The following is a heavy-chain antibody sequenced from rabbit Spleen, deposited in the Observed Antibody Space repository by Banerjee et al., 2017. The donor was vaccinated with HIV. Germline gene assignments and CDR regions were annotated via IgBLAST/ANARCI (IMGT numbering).Heavy chain of an antibody. V-gene: IGHV1S40*01. CDR1: GFSFSSGYY. Sequence: VESGGGLVKPGASLTLTCKASGFSFSSGYYMCWVRQAPGKGLEWIACIYAGSSGSSYYASWAKGRFTISKTSSTTVTLQMTSLTAADTATYFCARDTGSSFSSYGMDLWGPGTLVTVS. D-gene: IGHD8-1*01. CDR2: IYAGSSGSS. CDR3: ARDTGSSFSSYGMDL. J-gene: IGHJ6*01.